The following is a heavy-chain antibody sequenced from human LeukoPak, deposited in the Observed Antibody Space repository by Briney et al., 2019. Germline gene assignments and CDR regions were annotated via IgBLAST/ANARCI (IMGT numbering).Heavy chain of an antibody. V-gene: IGHV1-18*01. D-gene: IGHD2-8*01. Sequence: ASVKVSCKASGYTFTSYGISWVRQAPGQGLEWMGWISACNGNTNYAQKLQGRVTMTTDTSTSTAYMELRSLRSDDTAVYYCARDPTSRLYCTNGVCYNRADDYWGQGTLVSVSS. CDR2: ISACNGNT. CDR1: GYTFTSYG. J-gene: IGHJ4*02. CDR3: ARDPTSRLYCTNGVCYNRADDY.